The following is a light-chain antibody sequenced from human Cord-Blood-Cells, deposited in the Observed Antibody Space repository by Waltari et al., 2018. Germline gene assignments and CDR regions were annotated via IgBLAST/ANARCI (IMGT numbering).Light chain of an antibody. CDR1: SSNIGSNT. Sequence: SASGTPGQRVTISCSGSSSNIGSNTVNWYQQLPGTAPKLLIYSNNQRPSGVPDRFSGSKSGTSASLAISGLQSEDEADYYCAAWDDSLNGWVFGGGTKLTVL. V-gene: IGLV1-44*01. CDR3: AAWDDSLNGWV. CDR2: SNN. J-gene: IGLJ3*02.